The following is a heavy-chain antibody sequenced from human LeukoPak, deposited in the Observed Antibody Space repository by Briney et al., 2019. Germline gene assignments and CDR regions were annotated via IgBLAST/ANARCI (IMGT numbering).Heavy chain of an antibody. Sequence: GRSLRLSCAASGFAFSRSGMHWVRQAPGKGLEWVAVVWYDGSNKHYADSVKGRFTISRDKSNNTLYLQMNSLRAEDTAVYYCARGNYCTNGLCSEAMAVHSYYFDYWGQGTLVTVSS. J-gene: IGHJ4*02. CDR2: VWYDGSNK. CDR3: ARGNYCTNGLCSEAMAVHSYYFDY. V-gene: IGHV3-33*01. CDR1: GFAFSRSG. D-gene: IGHD2-8*01.